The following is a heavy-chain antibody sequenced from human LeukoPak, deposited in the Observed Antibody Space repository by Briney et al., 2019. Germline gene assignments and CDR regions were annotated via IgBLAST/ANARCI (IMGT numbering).Heavy chain of an antibody. CDR2: IDSSISYI. D-gene: IGHD3-10*01. CDR1: GFTFSIYT. V-gene: IGHV3-21*01. Sequence: GGSLRLSCAASGFTFSIYTMNWVRQAPGKGLEWVSSIDSSISYIYYADSVRGRFTISRDNAKNSLYLQMNSLRAEDTALYYCARLSAYYYGSYFYYYMDVWGKETTVTVSS. CDR3: ARLSAYYYGSYFYYYMDV. J-gene: IGHJ6*03.